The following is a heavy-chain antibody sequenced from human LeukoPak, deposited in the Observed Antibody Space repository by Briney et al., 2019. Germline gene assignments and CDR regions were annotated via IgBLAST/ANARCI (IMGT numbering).Heavy chain of an antibody. CDR1: GYTFTSYY. CDR3: ASSSVRGVIIWAFDI. D-gene: IGHD3-10*01. Sequence: GASVKVSCKASGYTFTSYYMHWVRQAPGQGLEWMGIINPSGGSTSYAQKFQGRVTMTRDMSTSTVYMELSSLRSEDTAVYYCASSSVRGVIIWAFDIWGQGTMVTVSS. V-gene: IGHV1-46*01. J-gene: IGHJ3*02. CDR2: INPSGGST.